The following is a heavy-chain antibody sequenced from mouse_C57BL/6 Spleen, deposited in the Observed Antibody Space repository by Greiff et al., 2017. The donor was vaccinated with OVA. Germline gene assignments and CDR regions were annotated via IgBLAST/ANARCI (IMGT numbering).Heavy chain of an antibody. CDR3: ARGDYYGSSPSYWYFDV. CDR1: GFTFSDYG. CDR2: ISSGSRTI. Sequence: EVKVVESGGGLVKPGGSLKLSCAASGFTFSDYGMHWVRQAPEKGLEWVAYISSGSRTIYYADTVKGRFTISRDNAKNTLFLQMTSLRSEDTAMYYCARGDYYGSSPSYWYFDVWGTGTTVTVSS. V-gene: IGHV5-17*01. D-gene: IGHD1-1*01. J-gene: IGHJ1*03.